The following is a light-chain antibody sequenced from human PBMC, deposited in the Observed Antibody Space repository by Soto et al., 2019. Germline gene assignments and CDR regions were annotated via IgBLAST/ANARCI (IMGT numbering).Light chain of an antibody. Sequence: QSVLTQPPSASGTPGQRVTISCSGSSSNIGSNTVNWYQQLPGTAPKLLIYRNNQRPSGVPDRLSGSKSGTSASLAISGLQSEDEADSYCAAWDDSLDGWVFGGGTKVTVL. CDR3: AAWDDSLDGWV. J-gene: IGLJ3*02. V-gene: IGLV1-44*01. CDR2: RNN. CDR1: SSNIGSNT.